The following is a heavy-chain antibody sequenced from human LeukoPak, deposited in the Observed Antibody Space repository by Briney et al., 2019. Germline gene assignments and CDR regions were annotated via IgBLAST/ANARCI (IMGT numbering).Heavy chain of an antibody. V-gene: IGHV4-61*02. CDR1: GGSISSGSYY. CDR3: ARDRAVLGYCSSTSCYAGLNWFDP. CDR2: IYTSGST. Sequence: TSETLSLTCTVSGGSISSGSYYWSWIRPPPGKGLEWIGGIYTSGSTNYNPSLNSRVTISVDTSKNQFSLKLSSVTAADTAVYYCARDRAVLGYCSSTSCYAGLNWFDPWGQGTLVTVSS. D-gene: IGHD2-2*01. J-gene: IGHJ5*02.